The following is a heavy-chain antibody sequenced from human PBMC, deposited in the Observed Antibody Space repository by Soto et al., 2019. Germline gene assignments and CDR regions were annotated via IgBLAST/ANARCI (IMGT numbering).Heavy chain of an antibody. CDR2: TYYRSKWYY. J-gene: IGHJ4*01. Sequence: QTLSLTCAITGDSVSSNSAGWRWVRQSPSRGLEWLGRTYYRSKWYYEYAVSVRGRITINPDTSKNQYSLQLNSVTPEDTAVYFCARGEQYSGRIFDYWGQGTLVTVSS. D-gene: IGHD1-26*01. CDR3: ARGEQYSGRIFDY. CDR1: GDSVSSNSAG. V-gene: IGHV6-1*01.